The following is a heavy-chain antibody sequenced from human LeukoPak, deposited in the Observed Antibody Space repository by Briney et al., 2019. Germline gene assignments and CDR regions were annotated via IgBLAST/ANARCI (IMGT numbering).Heavy chain of an antibody. Sequence: GESLKISCKGSGYRFGTYWIGWVRQMPGKGLEWMGIIYPGDSDTRYSPSFQGQVTISADKSISTAYLQWSSLKASDTAMYYCARPYCSSTSCYFDYWGQEPWSPSPQ. CDR2: IYPGDSDT. J-gene: IGHJ4*01. D-gene: IGHD2-2*01. CDR1: GYRFGTYW. V-gene: IGHV5-51*01. CDR3: ARPYCSSTSCYFDY.